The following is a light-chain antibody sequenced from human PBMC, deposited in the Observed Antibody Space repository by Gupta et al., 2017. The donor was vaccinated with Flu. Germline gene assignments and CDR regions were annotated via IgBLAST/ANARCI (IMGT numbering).Light chain of an antibody. CDR3: GSNRAVGV. V-gene: IGLV2-14*01. CDR2: EGS. CDR1: NSDIGAYNY. J-gene: IGLJ2*01. Sequence: QSALTQPASVSGSPGQSIAISCTGTNSDIGAYNYVSWYQQHPAKVPILMIYEGSNGTAGVSSRFSGAKYATTATLTVSGVQAEDEYYYYSGSNRAVGVFGGGTKLTVL.